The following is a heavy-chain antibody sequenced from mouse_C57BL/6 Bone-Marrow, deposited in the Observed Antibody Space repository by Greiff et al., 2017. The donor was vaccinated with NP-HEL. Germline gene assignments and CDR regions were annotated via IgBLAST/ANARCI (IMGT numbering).Heavy chain of an antibody. CDR2: IRNKANNHAT. V-gene: IGHV6-6*01. CDR1: GFTFSDAW. D-gene: IGHD2-3*01. Sequence: EVKLVESGGGLVQPGGSMKLSCAASGFTFSDAWMDWVRQSPEKGLEWVAEIRNKANNHATYYAESVKGRFTISRDDSKSSVYLQMNSLRAEDTGIYYCTRDDGYHGSFAYWGQGTLVTVSA. CDR3: TRDDGYHGSFAY. J-gene: IGHJ3*01.